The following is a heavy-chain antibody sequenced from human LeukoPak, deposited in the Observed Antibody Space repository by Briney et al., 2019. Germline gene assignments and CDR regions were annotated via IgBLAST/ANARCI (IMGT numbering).Heavy chain of an antibody. J-gene: IGHJ6*03. Sequence: SSETLSLTCTVSGGSISTSSYYWGWVRQAPGKGLEWIGNIYYSGSTYYKSSLKSRVTISVDTSKNQFSLRLSSVTAADTAVYYCAADTAMVKDYYYYMDVWGKGTTVTVSS. CDR1: GGSISTSSYY. CDR3: AADTAMVKDYYYYMDV. V-gene: IGHV4-39*01. CDR2: IYYSGST. D-gene: IGHD5-18*01.